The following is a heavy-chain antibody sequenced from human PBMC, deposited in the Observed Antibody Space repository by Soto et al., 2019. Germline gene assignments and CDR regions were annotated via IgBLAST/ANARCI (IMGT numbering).Heavy chain of an antibody. CDR3: AKDRREDDFWSDVYYYGMDV. Sequence: ESGGGVVQPGRSLRLSCAASGFTFSSYGMHWVRQAPGKGLEWVAVISYDGSNKYYADSVKGRFTISRDNSKNTLYLQMNSLRAEDTAVYYCAKDRREDDFWSDVYYYGMDVWGQGTTVTVSS. J-gene: IGHJ6*02. D-gene: IGHD3-3*01. V-gene: IGHV3-30*18. CDR1: GFTFSSYG. CDR2: ISYDGSNK.